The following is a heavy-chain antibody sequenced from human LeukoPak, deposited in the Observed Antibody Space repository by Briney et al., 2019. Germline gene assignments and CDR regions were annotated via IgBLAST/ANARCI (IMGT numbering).Heavy chain of an antibody. CDR3: VREGNWAY. CDR2: LFSSGNP. V-gene: IGHV3-53*01. Sequence: GGSLRLSCAVSRVTVSDNLISWLRQAPGKGLEWLSVLFSSGNPFYADSVKGRFSTYRDNSKNTVYLQMNSLRIEDTAVYYCVREGNWAYWGQGTLVTVSS. CDR1: RVTVSDNL. J-gene: IGHJ4*02. D-gene: IGHD1-1*01.